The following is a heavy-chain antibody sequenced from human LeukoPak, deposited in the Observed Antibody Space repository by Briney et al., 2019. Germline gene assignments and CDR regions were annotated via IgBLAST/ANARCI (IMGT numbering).Heavy chain of an antibody. J-gene: IGHJ4*02. CDR3: ARGPDSKYYDFWSGYYTEYYFDY. Sequence: ASVKVSCKASGYTFISLDINWVRQATGQGLEWMGWISAYNGNTNYAQKLQGRVTMTTDTSTSTAYMELKSLRSDDTAVYYCARGPDSKYYDFWSGYYTEYYFDYWGQGTLVTVSS. V-gene: IGHV1-18*01. CDR2: ISAYNGNT. CDR1: GYTFISLD. D-gene: IGHD3-3*01.